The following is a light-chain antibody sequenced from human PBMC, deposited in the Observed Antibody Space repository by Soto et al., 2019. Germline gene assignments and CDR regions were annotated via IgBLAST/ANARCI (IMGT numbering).Light chain of an antibody. V-gene: IGLV2-23*01. Sequence: QSVLTQPASVSGSPGQSIIISCTGTSRDVGNYNLFSWYQQYTDKAPKLIIYEGTKRPSGVSDRFSGSWSGNTASLTISGLQAEDEADYYCCARADTSTVLFGGGTKVTVL. J-gene: IGLJ2*01. CDR3: CARADTSTVL. CDR1: SRDVGNYNL. CDR2: EGT.